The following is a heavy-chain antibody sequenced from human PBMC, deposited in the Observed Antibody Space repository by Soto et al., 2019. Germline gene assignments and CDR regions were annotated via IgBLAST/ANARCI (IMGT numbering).Heavy chain of an antibody. D-gene: IGHD6-13*01. Sequence: GGSLRLSCAASGFIFNSYWMHWVRQAPGKGLVWASRINSDGSSTSYADSVKGRFTIPRDNAKNTLYLQMNSLRAEDTAVYYCARAGISQAAAGSLDCCPIDSWGQGTLVTVSS. CDR2: INSDGSST. V-gene: IGHV3-74*01. J-gene: IGHJ4*02. CDR1: GFIFNSYW. CDR3: ARAGISQAAAGSLDCCPIDS.